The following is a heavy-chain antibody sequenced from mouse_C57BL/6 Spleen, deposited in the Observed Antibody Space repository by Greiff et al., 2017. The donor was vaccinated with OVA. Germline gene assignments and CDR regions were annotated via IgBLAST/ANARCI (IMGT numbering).Heavy chain of an antibody. CDR3: AREDYGRGPFAY. CDR2: IYPGSGST. J-gene: IGHJ3*01. D-gene: IGHD2-4*01. CDR1: GYTFTSYW. Sequence: QVQLQQPGAELVKPGASVKMSCKASGYTFTSYWITWVKQRPGQGLEWIGDIYPGSGSTNYNEKFKSKATLTVDTSSSTAYMQLSSLTSEDSAVYYCAREDYGRGPFAYWGKGTLVTVSA. V-gene: IGHV1-55*01.